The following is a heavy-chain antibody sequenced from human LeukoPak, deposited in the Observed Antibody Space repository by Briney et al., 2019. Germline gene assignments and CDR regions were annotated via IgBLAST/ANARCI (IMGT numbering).Heavy chain of an antibody. CDR1: GGSISSSNFY. D-gene: IGHD3-10*01. J-gene: IGHJ4*02. CDR2: IYYSGST. V-gene: IGHV4-39*01. Sequence: PSETLSLACTVSGGSISSSNFYWGWIRQSPGKGLEWIGSIYYSGSTYYNASLKSRVTISVDTSKNQFSLRLSSVTATDTAVYYCARRRGVYYFDYWGRGPLVTVSS. CDR3: ARRRGVYYFDY.